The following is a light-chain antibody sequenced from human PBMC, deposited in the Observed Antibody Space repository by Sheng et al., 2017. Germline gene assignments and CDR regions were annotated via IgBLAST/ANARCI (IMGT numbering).Light chain of an antibody. Sequence: DIVMTQSPDSLAVSLGERATIHCKSSQSILHTSNGKNCLAWYQQKPGQPPKLLLYWASTRESGVPDRFSGSGSGTDFTLTISSLHPEDFATYYCQQTNSFPLITFGQGTRLEIK. J-gene: IGKJ5*01. CDR2: WAS. CDR1: QSILHTSNGKNC. CDR3: QQTNSFPLIT. V-gene: IGKV4-1*01.